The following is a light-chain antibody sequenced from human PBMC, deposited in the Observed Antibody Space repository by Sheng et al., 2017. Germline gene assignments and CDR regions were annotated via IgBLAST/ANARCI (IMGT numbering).Light chain of an antibody. CDR2: DAS. CDR1: QDISNY. CDR3: QQYDNLPLT. V-gene: IGKV1-33*01. J-gene: IGKJ4*01. Sequence: DIQMTQSPSSLSASVGDRVTITYQASQDISNYLNWYQQKPGKAPKLLIYDASNLETGVPSRFSGSGSGTDFTFTISSLQPEDIATYYCQQYDNLPLTSVGGTKVEIK.